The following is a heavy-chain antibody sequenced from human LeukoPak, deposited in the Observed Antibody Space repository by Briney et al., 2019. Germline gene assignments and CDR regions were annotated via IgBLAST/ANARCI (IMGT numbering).Heavy chain of an antibody. D-gene: IGHD3-22*01. V-gene: IGHV3-23*01. CDR2: ISGSGGST. CDR3: ANYYDSSGSSYFDY. Sequence: GGSLRLSCAASGFTFSSYAMSWVRQAPGKGLEWVSAISGSGGSTYYAVSVKGRFTISRGNSKNTLYLQMNSLRAEDTAVYYCANYYDSSGSSYFDYWGQGTLVTVSS. CDR1: GFTFSSYA. J-gene: IGHJ4*02.